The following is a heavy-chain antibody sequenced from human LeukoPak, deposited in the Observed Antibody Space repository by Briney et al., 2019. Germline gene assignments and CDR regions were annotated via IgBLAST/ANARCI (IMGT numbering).Heavy chain of an antibody. V-gene: IGHV3-21*01. J-gene: IGHJ6*03. D-gene: IGHD2-2*01. CDR1: GFTFSSYS. Sequence: GGSLRLSCAASGFTFSSYSMNWVRQAPGKGLEWVSSISSSSSYIYYADSVKGRFTISRDNAKNSLYLQMNSLRAEDTAVYYCAGRGEYQLLSYYYYMDVWGKGTTVTVSS. CDR2: ISSSSSYI. CDR3: AGRGEYQLLSYYYYMDV.